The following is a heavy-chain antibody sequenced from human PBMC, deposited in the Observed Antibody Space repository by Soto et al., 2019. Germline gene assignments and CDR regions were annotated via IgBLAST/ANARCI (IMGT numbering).Heavy chain of an antibody. V-gene: IGHV3-23*01. D-gene: IGHD2-2*01. CDR1: GFTFSSYA. CDR2: ISGSGGST. Sequence: GGSLRLSCAASGFTFSSYAMSWVRQAPGKGLEWVSAISGSGGSTYYADSVKGRFTISRDNSKNTLYLQMNSLRAEDTSVYYCAKDPAGIVVVPAAKDPFDIWGQGTMVTVSS. CDR3: AKDPAGIVVVPAAKDPFDI. J-gene: IGHJ3*02.